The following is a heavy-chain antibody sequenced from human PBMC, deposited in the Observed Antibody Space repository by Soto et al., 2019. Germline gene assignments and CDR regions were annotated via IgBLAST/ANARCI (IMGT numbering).Heavy chain of an antibody. CDR1: GGSISSGGYY. CDR2: IYYSGST. Sequence: SETLSLTCTVSGGSISSGGYYWSWIRQRPGKGLEWIGYIYYSGSTYYNPSLKSRVTISVDTSKNQFSLKLSSVTAADTAVYYCAREVRGYSYGQFDYWGQGTLVTVSS. V-gene: IGHV4-31*03. J-gene: IGHJ4*02. D-gene: IGHD5-18*01. CDR3: AREVRGYSYGQFDY.